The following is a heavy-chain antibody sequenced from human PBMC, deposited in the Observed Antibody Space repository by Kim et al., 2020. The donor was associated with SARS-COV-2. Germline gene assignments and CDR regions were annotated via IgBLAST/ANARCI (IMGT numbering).Heavy chain of an antibody. CDR2: LYYRGNT. D-gene: IGHD2-15*01. V-gene: IGHV4-39*01. CDR1: GVSISDNNYY. CDR3: VRHFYLGRSGGWPIDY. J-gene: IGHJ4*02. Sequence: SETLSLTCSVSGVSISDNNYYWGWIRQPPGRGLEWIGSLYYRGNTFINPSLKDRVTISVDSSENQFSLMMKSVTAADTAVFYCVRHFYLGRSGGWPIDYWAQGIPVAVSS.